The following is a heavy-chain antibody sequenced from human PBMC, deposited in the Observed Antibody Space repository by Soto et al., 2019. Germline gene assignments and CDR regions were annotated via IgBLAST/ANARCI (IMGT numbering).Heavy chain of an antibody. CDR2: IYYSGST. CDR1: GGSISRYY. D-gene: IGHD3-10*01. Sequence: QVQLQESGPGLVKPSETLSLTCTVSGGSISRYYWNWIRQPPGKGLEWIGYIYYSGSTNYNPSLKLRVTISVDTSKIPFSLKLSYVTAADSAVYYCARDPGSGSYYGWFDPWGQGTLVTVSS. CDR3: ARDPGSGSYYGWFDP. V-gene: IGHV4-59*01. J-gene: IGHJ5*02.